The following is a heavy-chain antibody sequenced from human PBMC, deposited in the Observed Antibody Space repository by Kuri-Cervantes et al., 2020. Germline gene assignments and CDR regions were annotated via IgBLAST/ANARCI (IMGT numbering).Heavy chain of an antibody. CDR1: GFTFDDYA. CDR2: ISGSGGST. CDR3: AKSSYGDYYY. Sequence: GGSLRLSCAASGFTFDDYAMHWVRQAPGKGLEWVSAISGSGGSTYYADSVKGRLTISRDNSKNTLYLQMNSLRAEDTAVYYCAKSSYGDYYYWGQGTLVTDSS. J-gene: IGHJ4*02. D-gene: IGHD4-17*01. V-gene: IGHV3-23*01.